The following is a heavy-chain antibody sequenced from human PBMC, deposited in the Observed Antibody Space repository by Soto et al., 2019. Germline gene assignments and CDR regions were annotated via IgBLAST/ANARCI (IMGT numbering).Heavy chain of an antibody. D-gene: IGHD6-19*01. CDR3: ARVYSSGWYAATALNWFDP. CDR2: INHSGST. J-gene: IGHJ5*02. V-gene: IGHV4-34*01. CDR1: GGSFSGYY. Sequence: SETLSLTCAVYGGSFSGYYWSWIRQPPGKGLEWIGEINHSGSTNCNPSLKSRVTISVDTSKNQFSLKLSSVTAADTAVYYCARVYSSGWYAATALNWFDPWGQGTLVTVSS.